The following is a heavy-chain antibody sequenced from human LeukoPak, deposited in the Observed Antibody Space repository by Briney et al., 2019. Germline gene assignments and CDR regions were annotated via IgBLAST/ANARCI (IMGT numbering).Heavy chain of an antibody. CDR2: IKQDGSEK. V-gene: IGHV3-7*01. CDR3: ARDWDNYDFWSGYSFDY. J-gene: IGHJ4*02. D-gene: IGHD3-3*01. CDR1: GFTFSSYW. Sequence: PGGSLRLSCAASGFTFSSYWMSWVRQAPGKGLEWVANIKQDGSEKYYVDSVKGRFTISRDNAKNSLYLQMNSLRAEDTAVYYCARDWDNYDFWSGYSFDYWGQGTLVTVSS.